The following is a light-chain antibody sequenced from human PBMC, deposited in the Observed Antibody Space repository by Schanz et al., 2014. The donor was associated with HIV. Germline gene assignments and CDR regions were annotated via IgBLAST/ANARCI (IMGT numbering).Light chain of an antibody. V-gene: IGLV1-51*01. Sequence: QSALTQPPSASGTPGQRVSISCSGGSSNIGNNYVSWYQQLPRTAPKLLIYDNNKRPSGIPDRFSGSKSGTSATLDITGLQTGDEADYYCEAWDSSLSAVLFGGGTKLTVL. CDR1: SSNIGNNY. CDR2: DNN. J-gene: IGLJ2*01. CDR3: EAWDSSLSAVL.